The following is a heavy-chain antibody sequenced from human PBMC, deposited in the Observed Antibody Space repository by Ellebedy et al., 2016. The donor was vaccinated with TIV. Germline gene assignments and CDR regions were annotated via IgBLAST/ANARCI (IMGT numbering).Heavy chain of an antibody. Sequence: GESLKISCAASGLTFNNYNMIWVRQAPGKGLEWISYISSDAITTDYADSVKGRFTISRDNAETSVFLQMNSLRVEDTAVYYCARDMGRWLQFLAYWGQGTLVTVSS. J-gene: IGHJ4*02. V-gene: IGHV3-48*03. CDR1: GLTFNNYN. CDR2: ISSDAITT. D-gene: IGHD5-24*01. CDR3: ARDMGRWLQFLAY.